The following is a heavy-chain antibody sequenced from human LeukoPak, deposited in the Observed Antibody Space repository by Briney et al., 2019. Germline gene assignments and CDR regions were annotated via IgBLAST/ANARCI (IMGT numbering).Heavy chain of an antibody. D-gene: IGHD3-16*02. Sequence: GGSLRLSCAASGFTFSDYYMSWLRQAPGKGLEWVSYISSSGSTIYYADSVKGRFTISRDNAKNSLHLQMSSLRDEDTAVYYCARVSAGSYRYTFGYWGQGTLVTVSS. J-gene: IGHJ4*02. V-gene: IGHV3-11*01. CDR1: GFTFSDYY. CDR3: ARVSAGSYRYTFGY. CDR2: ISSSGSTI.